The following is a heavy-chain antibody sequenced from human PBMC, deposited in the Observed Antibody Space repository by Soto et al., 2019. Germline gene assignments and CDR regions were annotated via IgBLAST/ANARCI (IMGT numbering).Heavy chain of an antibody. V-gene: IGHV1-69*05. CDR2: IIPIFGTA. D-gene: IGHD3-3*01. Sequence: ASVKVSCKASGGTFSSYAISWVRQAPGQGLEWMGGIIPIFGTANYAQKFQGRFTISRENFKKMLYLQMNSLTTEDTAVYYCAKDWREGLPGDAFDIWGQGTMATVSS. J-gene: IGHJ3*02. CDR3: AKDWREGLPGDAFDI. CDR1: GGTFSSYA.